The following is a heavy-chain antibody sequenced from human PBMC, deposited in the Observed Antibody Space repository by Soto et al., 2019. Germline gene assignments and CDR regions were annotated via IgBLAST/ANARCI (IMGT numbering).Heavy chain of an antibody. J-gene: IGHJ4*02. D-gene: IGHD6-6*01. CDR3: ARGRIAARPFTFDY. CDR2: INHSGST. V-gene: IGHV4-34*01. CDR1: GGSFSGYY. Sequence: TLSLTCAVYGGSFSGYYWSWIRQPPGKGLEWIGEINHSGSTNYNPSLKSRVTISVDTSKNQFSLKLSSVTAADTAVYYCARGRIAARPFTFDYWGQGTLVTVSS.